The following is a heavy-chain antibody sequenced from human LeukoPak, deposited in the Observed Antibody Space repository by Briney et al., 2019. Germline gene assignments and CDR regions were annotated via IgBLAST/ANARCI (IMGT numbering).Heavy chain of an antibody. J-gene: IGHJ4*02. CDR1: GFTFSNFG. CDR2: IWYAGSSE. Sequence: PGGSLRLSCAASGFTFSNFGMHWVRQAPGKGMGWVALIWYAGSSEYYGNSVKGRFTVSRDNSKNTLYLQINSMRIEDTAIYYCAKVVDRAMVPYSWGQGTLVTVAS. D-gene: IGHD5-18*01. V-gene: IGHV3-33*03. CDR3: AKVVDRAMVPYS.